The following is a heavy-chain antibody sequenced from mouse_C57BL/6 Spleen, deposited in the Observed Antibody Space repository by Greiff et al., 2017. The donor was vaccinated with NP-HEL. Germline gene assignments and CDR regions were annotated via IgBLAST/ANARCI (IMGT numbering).Heavy chain of an antibody. V-gene: IGHV1-82*01. CDR1: GYAFSSSW. CDR3: ARELRLNYFDY. D-gene: IGHD3-2*02. J-gene: IGHJ2*01. Sequence: VHLVESGPELVKPGASVKISCKASGYAFSSSWMNWVKQRPGKGLEWIGRIYPGDGDTNYNGKFKGKATLTADKSSSTAYMQLSSLTSEDSAVYFCARELRLNYFDYWGQGTTLTVSS. CDR2: IYPGDGDT.